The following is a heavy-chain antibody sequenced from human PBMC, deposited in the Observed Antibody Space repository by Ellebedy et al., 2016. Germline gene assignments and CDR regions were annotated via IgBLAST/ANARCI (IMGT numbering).Heavy chain of an antibody. Sequence: ASVKVSXXASGYTFTSYDINWVRQATGQGLEWMGWMNPNSGNTGYAQKFQGRVTMTRNTSISTAYMELSSLRSEDTAVYYCARVLKAAAGTSYNWFDPWGQGTLVTVSS. D-gene: IGHD6-13*01. J-gene: IGHJ5*02. CDR3: ARVLKAAAGTSYNWFDP. V-gene: IGHV1-8*01. CDR1: GYTFTSYD. CDR2: MNPNSGNT.